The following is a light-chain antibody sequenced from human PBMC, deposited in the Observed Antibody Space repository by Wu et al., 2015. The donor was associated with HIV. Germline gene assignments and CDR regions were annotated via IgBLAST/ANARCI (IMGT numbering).Light chain of an antibody. J-gene: IGKJ4*01. Sequence: EIVLTQSPGTLSLSPGERATLSCRASQSVSSTYLAWYQQKPGQAPRLLIYGASRQGHWHPSRFSGSGSGTDFTLTISSLEPEDFAVYYCQQRSNWPPLTFGGGTKVEIK. V-gene: IGKV3-11*01. CDR2: GAS. CDR3: QQRSNWPPLT. CDR1: QSVSSTY.